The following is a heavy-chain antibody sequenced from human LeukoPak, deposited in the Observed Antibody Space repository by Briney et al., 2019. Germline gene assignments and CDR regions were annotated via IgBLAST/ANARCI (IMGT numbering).Heavy chain of an antibody. CDR2: INSDGSST. D-gene: IGHD6-19*01. V-gene: IGHV3-74*01. CDR3: ARDGIGLAESYLDY. CDR1: GFTFSKYW. Sequence: PGGSLRLSCAASGFTFSKYWMHWVRQAPGQGLVWVARINSDGSSTNYADSADSVKGRFTISRDNAKNTLHLQMNSLRAEDTAVYYCARDGIGLAESYLDYWGQGTLVTVSS. J-gene: IGHJ4*02.